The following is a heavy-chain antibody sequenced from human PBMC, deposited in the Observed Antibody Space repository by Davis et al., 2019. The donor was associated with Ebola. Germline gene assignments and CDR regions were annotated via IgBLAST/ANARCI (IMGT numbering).Heavy chain of an antibody. Sequence: GGSLRLSCAASGFSFSSYTMNWVRQAPGKGLEWVSSISSSGSTINYADSVKGRFTVSRDNAKNSLSLQMNSLRDEDTAVYYCARAVVPAATWFDPWGQGTLVTVSS. J-gene: IGHJ5*02. CDR1: GFSFSSYT. V-gene: IGHV3-48*02. CDR2: ISSSGSTI. CDR3: ARAVVPAATWFDP. D-gene: IGHD2-2*01.